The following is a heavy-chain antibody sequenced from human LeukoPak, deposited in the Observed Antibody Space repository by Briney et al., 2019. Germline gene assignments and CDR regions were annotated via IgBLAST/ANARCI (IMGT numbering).Heavy chain of an antibody. CDR1: GFTFSSYA. CDR3: AKAQAYCSGGSCYSSFDY. Sequence: GGSLRLSCAASGFTFSSYAMSWVRQAPGKGLEWVSGISGSAGSTYYADSVKDQFTISRDNSKNTLYLQMNSPRAEDTAVYYCAKAQAYCSGGSCYSSFDYWGQGTLVTVSS. J-gene: IGHJ4*02. V-gene: IGHV3-23*01. D-gene: IGHD2-15*01. CDR2: ISGSAGST.